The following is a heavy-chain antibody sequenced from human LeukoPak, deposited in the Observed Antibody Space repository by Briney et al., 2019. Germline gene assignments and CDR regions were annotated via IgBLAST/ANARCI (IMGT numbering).Heavy chain of an antibody. D-gene: IGHD1-1*01. CDR1: GFTFNNYW. V-gene: IGHV3-74*01. CDR2: INSDGSSR. J-gene: IGHJ4*02. Sequence: GGSLRLSCAASGFTFNNYWMHWVRLVPGKRLVWVSRINSDGSSRHFADSVKGRFTLSGDTSKNTVFLQMNSLRAEDTAVYFCARAVGVVDCNTYNCKPYYFDYWGQGALVTVSS. CDR3: ARAVGVVDCNTYNCKPYYFDY.